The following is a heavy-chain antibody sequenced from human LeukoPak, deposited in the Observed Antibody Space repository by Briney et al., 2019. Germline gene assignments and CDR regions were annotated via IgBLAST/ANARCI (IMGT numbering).Heavy chain of an antibody. CDR2: INASGGST. CDR3: AKGYCSGGTCYSYDY. Sequence: ASVKVSCKASGYTFTSYHMHWVRQAPGQGLEWMGIINASGGSTSYAQKFQGRVTMTSDTSTSTVYMELNSLRSEDTAVYYCAKGYCSGGTCYSYDYWGQGTLVTVSS. CDR1: GYTFTSYH. D-gene: IGHD2-15*01. J-gene: IGHJ4*02. V-gene: IGHV1-46*01.